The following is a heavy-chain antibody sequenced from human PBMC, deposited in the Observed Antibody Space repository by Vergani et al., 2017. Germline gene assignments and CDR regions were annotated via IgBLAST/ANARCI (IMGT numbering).Heavy chain of an antibody. J-gene: IGHJ4*02. V-gene: IGHV4-38-2*01. CDR2: INHSGST. CDR1: GYSISSGYY. CDR3: ASGVTAYYFDY. D-gene: IGHD5-18*01. Sequence: QVQLQESGPGLVKPSETLSLTCAVSGYSISSGYYWCWIRQPPGKGLEWIGSINHSGSTSYNPSLKSRVTISVVTSKNQFSLKLSSVTAADTAVYYCASGVTAYYFDYWGQGTLVTVSS.